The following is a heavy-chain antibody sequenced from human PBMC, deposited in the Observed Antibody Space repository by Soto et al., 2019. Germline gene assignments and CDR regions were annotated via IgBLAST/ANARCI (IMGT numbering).Heavy chain of an antibody. CDR3: ARDHSIAASGTPNS. CDR1: GYTFTSHG. V-gene: IGHV1-18*01. CDR2: ISAYNGNT. J-gene: IGHJ4*02. Sequence: QVQLVQSGAEVKKPGASVKVSCKASGYTFTSHGITWVRQAPGQGLEWIGWISAYNGNTNYAQKLQGRVTMTTDTSTSTAYMELRSLRSDDTAVYYCARDHSIAASGTPNSWGQGTLVTVSS. D-gene: IGHD6-13*01.